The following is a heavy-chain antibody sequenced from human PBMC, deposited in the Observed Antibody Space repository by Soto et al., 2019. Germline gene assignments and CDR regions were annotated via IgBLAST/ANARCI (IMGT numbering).Heavy chain of an antibody. CDR2: ISYDGSNK. V-gene: IGHV3-30*18. J-gene: IGHJ3*02. Sequence: AXSLRLSCEASRFPFISYGMHWVRQAPGKGLEWVAVISYDGSNKYYADSVKGRFTISRDNSKNTLYLQMNSLRAEDTAVYYCAKEWQGACDSWGQGTIVT. CDR3: AKEWQGACDS. CDR1: RFPFISYG.